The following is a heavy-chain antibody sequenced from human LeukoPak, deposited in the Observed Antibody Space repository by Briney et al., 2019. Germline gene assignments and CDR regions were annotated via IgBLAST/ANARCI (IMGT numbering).Heavy chain of an antibody. J-gene: IGHJ4*02. CDR2: INPNSGGT. D-gene: IGHD5-18*01. CDR3: ARFCCGYSYGYPNDY. V-gene: IGHV1-2*02. CDR1: GYTFTGYY. Sequence: GASVKVSCKASGYTFTGYYMHWVRQAPGQGLEWMGWINPNSGGTNYAQKFQGRVTMTRDTSISTAYMELSRLRSDDTAVYYCARFCCGYSYGYPNDYWGQGTLVTVSS.